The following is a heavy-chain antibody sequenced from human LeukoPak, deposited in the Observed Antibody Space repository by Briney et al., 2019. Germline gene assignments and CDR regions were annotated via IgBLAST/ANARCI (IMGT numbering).Heavy chain of an antibody. D-gene: IGHD4-11*01. V-gene: IGHV4-31*03. CDR3: ARAPRAGHSSYVDY. J-gene: IGHJ4*02. CDR2: IYYSGST. CDR1: GGSISSGGYY. Sequence: SETLSLTCTVSGGSISSGGYYWSWIRQHPGKGLEWIGYIYYSGSTYYNPSLKSRVTISVDTSKNQFSLKLSSVTAADTAVYYCARAPRAGHSSYVDYWGQGTLVTVSS.